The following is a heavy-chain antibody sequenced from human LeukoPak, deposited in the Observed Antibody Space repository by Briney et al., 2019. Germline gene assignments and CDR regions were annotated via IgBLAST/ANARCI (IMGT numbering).Heavy chain of an antibody. CDR1: GFTFSSYA. D-gene: IGHD5-12*01. CDR3: SAPSEDYSGYDSTFDY. Sequence: PGGSLRLSCAASGFTFSSYAMHWVRQAPGKGLEWVAVISYDGSNKYYADSVKGRFTISRDNSKNTLYLQMNSLRAEDTAVYYRSAPSEDYSGYDSTFDYWGQGTLVTVSS. J-gene: IGHJ4*02. V-gene: IGHV3-30*01. CDR2: ISYDGSNK.